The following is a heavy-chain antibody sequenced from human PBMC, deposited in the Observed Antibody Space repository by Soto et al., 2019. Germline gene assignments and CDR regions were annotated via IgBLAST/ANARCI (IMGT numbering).Heavy chain of an antibody. CDR3: ARDIAVAGLAYYYYMDV. D-gene: IGHD6-19*01. CDR2: INHSGST. V-gene: IGHV4-34*01. J-gene: IGHJ6*03. Sequence: SETLSLTCAVYGGSFSGYYWSWIRQPPGKGLEWIGEINHSGSTNYNPSLKSRVAISVDTSKNQFSLKLSSVTAADTAVYYCARDIAVAGLAYYYYMDVWGKGTTVTVSS. CDR1: GGSFSGYY.